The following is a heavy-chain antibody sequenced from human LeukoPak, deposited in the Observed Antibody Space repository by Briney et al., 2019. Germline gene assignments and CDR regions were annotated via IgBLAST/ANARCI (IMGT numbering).Heavy chain of an antibody. CDR1: GGTFSSYA. V-gene: IGHV1-69*13. J-gene: IGHJ6*02. Sequence: SVKVSCKASGGTFSSYAISWVRQAPGQGREWMGGIIPIFGTANYAQKFQGRVTITADESTSTAYMELSSLRSEDTAVYYCASPYPGIAAAANSYYYGMDVWGQGTTVTVSS. CDR2: IIPIFGTA. D-gene: IGHD6-13*01. CDR3: ASPYPGIAAAANSYYYGMDV.